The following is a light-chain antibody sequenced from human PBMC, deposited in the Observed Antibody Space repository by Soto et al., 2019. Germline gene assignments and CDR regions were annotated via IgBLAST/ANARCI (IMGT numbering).Light chain of an antibody. J-gene: IGKJ2*01. V-gene: IGKV1-39*01. Sequence: DIQMTQSPSSLSASVGDRVTITCRASQSISSYLNWYQQKPGKAPKLLIYAASSLQSGVPSRISGSGSGTDFTLTISSLQPEDFATYYCQQSCSTPYTFGQGTKLEIK. CDR1: QSISSY. CDR3: QQSCSTPYT. CDR2: AAS.